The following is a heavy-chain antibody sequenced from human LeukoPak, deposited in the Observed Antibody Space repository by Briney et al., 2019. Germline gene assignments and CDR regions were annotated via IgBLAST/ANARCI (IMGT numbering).Heavy chain of an antibody. J-gene: IGHJ3*02. CDR2: IYYSGST. CDR1: GGSISSGGYY. V-gene: IGHV4-31*03. CDR3: ARDLFRDAFDI. D-gene: IGHD2-21*01. Sequence: SETLSLTCTVSGGSISSGGYYWNWIRQHPGKGLEWIGYIYYSGSTYYNPSLKSRVTISADTSKNQFSLKLSSVTAVDTAVYYCARDLFRDAFDIWGQGTMVTVSS.